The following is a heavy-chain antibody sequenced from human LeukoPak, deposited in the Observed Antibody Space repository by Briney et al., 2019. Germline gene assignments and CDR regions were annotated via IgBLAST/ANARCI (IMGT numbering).Heavy chain of an antibody. Sequence: ASVKVSCKASGYTFTSYDINWMRQPPGQGLEGVGWMNPNSGNTGYAQTFQGKLTMTRNTSIKTAYMELSSLRSEDTAVYYCARRFYDNLTGHTWYDYWGQGTLVTVSS. CDR2: MNPNSGNT. D-gene: IGHD3-9*01. V-gene: IGHV1-8*01. CDR1: GYTFTSYD. J-gene: IGHJ4*02. CDR3: ARRFYDNLTGHTWYDY.